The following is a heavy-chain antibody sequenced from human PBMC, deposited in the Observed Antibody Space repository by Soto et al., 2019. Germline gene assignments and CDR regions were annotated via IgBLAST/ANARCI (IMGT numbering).Heavy chain of an antibody. D-gene: IGHD3-22*01. Sequence: SETLSLTCAVYGGSFTDYYWSWIRQPPGKGLEWIGYIYYSGSTYYNPSLKSRVTISVDTSKNQFSLKLSSVTAADTAVYYCARDLYYYDSSGYEVDYYYGMDVWGQGTTVTVSS. CDR2: IYYSGST. J-gene: IGHJ6*02. CDR1: GGSFTDYY. V-gene: IGHV4-34*09. CDR3: ARDLYYYDSSGYEVDYYYGMDV.